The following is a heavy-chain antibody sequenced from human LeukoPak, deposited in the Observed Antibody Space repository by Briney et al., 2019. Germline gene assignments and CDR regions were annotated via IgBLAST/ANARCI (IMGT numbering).Heavy chain of an antibody. CDR2: MNPNSGNT. CDR3: ARGGDTYYYDSSGYFGI. J-gene: IGHJ4*02. V-gene: IGHV1-8*01. CDR1: GYTFTSYD. D-gene: IGHD3-22*01. Sequence: ASVKVSCKASGYTFTSYDINWVRQATGQGLEWMGWMNPNSGNTGYAQKFQGRVTMTRNTSISTAYMELSSLRSEDTAVYYCARGGDTYYYDSSGYFGIWGQGTLVTVSS.